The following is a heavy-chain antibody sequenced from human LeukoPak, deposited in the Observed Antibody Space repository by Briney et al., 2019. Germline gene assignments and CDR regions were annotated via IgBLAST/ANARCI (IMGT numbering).Heavy chain of an antibody. V-gene: IGHV3-23*01. J-gene: IGHJ5*02. Sequence: GRSLSLSCAPSGFTFSSYAMSWVRQAPGKGLEWVSAISGSGGSTYYADSVKGRFTISRDNSKNTLYLLRSSLRAEDTPVYYCAKGPMSAMVTYSANWFDPWGQGTLVTVSS. CDR1: GFTFSSYA. CDR3: AKGPMSAMVTYSANWFDP. D-gene: IGHD5-18*01. CDR2: ISGSGGST.